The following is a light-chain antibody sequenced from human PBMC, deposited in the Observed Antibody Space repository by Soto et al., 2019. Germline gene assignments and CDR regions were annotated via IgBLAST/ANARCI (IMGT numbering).Light chain of an antibody. Sequence: EIVLTQSPATLSLSPGERATLSCRASQSVSRYLAWYQHKPGQAPRLLIYDASKRATGITARFSGSGSGTDFTLTISSLEPEDFAVYYCQQRSNWPPTWTFGQGTRVEIK. CDR3: QQRSNWPPTWT. CDR1: QSVSRY. CDR2: DAS. V-gene: IGKV3-11*01. J-gene: IGKJ1*01.